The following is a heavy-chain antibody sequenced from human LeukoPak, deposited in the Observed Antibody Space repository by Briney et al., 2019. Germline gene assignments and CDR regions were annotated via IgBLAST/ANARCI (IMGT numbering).Heavy chain of an antibody. CDR1: GNYW. V-gene: IGHV3-74*01. CDR3: ARDPDYGGD. J-gene: IGHJ4*02. D-gene: IGHD4-23*01. Sequence: GGSLRLSCAASGNYWMHWVRQVPGKGLVWVSHINSDGSWTSYADSVKGRFTISKDNAKNTVYLQMNSLRAEDTAVYYCARDPDYGGDWGQGTLVTVSS. CDR2: INSDGSWT.